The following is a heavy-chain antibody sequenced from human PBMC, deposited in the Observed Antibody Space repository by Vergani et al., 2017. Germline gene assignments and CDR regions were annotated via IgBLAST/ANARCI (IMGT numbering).Heavy chain of an antibody. CDR1: GYTFTSYY. Sequence: QVQLVQSGAEVKKPGASVKVSCKASGYTFTSYYMHWVRQAPGQGLEWMGIINPSGGSTSYAQKFQGRVTMTRDTSTSTAYMELRSLRSDDTAVYYCARQRVAADHDAFDIWGQGTMVTVSS. D-gene: IGHD2-15*01. CDR3: ARQRVAADHDAFDI. CDR2: INPSGGST. J-gene: IGHJ3*02. V-gene: IGHV1-46*01.